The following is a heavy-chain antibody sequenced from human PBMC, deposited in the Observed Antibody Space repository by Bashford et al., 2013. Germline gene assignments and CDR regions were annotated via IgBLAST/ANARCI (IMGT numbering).Heavy chain of an antibody. CDR2: IYYSGST. CDR3: ASSGYSSSWFGH. Sequence: SETLSLTCTVSGGSVSSGSYYWSWIRQPPGKGLEWIGYIYYSGSTNYNPSLKSRVTISVDTSKNQFSLKLSSVTAADTAVYYCASSGYSSSWFGHWGQGTLVTVSS. CDR1: GGSVSSGSYY. V-gene: IGHV4-61*01. D-gene: IGHD6-13*01. J-gene: IGHJ4*02.